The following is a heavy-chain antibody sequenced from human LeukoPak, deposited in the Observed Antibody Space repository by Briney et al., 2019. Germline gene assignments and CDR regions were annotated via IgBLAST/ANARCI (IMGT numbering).Heavy chain of an antibody. D-gene: IGHD6-13*01. V-gene: IGHV5-51*01. CDR1: GYSFNSHW. J-gene: IGHJ3*02. CDR3: ARHLYSSSWYNAFDI. Sequence: GESLKISCKGSGYSFNSHWIGWVRQMPGKGLEWMGIIYPGDSDTRYSPSFQGQVTISADKSISTAYLQWSSLKASDTAMYYCARHLYSSSWYNAFDIWGQGTMVTVSS. CDR2: IYPGDSDT.